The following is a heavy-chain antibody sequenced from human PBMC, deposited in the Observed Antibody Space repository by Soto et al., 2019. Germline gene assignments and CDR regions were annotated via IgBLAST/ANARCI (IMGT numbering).Heavy chain of an antibody. CDR2: ISSSSSYI. Sequence: GGSLRLSCAASGFTFSSYSMNWVRQAPGKGLEWVSSISSSSSYIYYADSVKGRFTISRDNAKNSLYLQMNSLRAEDTAVYYCAREVEVGATLYYYYYGMDVWGQGTTVTVSS. D-gene: IGHD1-26*01. CDR1: GFTFSSYS. J-gene: IGHJ6*02. V-gene: IGHV3-21*01. CDR3: AREVEVGATLYYYYYGMDV.